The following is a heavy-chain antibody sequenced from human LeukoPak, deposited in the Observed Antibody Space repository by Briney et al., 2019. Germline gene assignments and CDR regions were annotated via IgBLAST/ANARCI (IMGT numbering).Heavy chain of an antibody. Sequence: SETLSLTCTVSGGSISSTYDHWDWIRQPPGKGLEWMGSIRCSGTTYYNPSLKGRVTIFVDTSNNQFSLRLRSVTAADTAVYYCARRLHYFDYWGQGSLVTVSS. CDR3: ARRLHYFDY. CDR1: GGSISSTYDH. D-gene: IGHD2-21*02. J-gene: IGHJ4*02. V-gene: IGHV4-39*01. CDR2: IRCSGTT.